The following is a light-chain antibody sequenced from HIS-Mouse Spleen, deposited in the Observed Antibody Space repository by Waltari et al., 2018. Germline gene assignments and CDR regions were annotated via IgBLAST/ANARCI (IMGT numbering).Light chain of an antibody. CDR3: CSYAGSSTFGV. CDR1: SSDVGSYNL. Sequence: QSALTQPASVSGSPGQSITISCTGTSSDVGSYNLVSWYQQHPGKAPKLMLYEGSKRPSGVSTRSTGSKSGNTASLTISGLQAEDEADYYCCSYAGSSTFGVFGGGTKLTVL. CDR2: EGS. J-gene: IGLJ3*02. V-gene: IGLV2-23*03.